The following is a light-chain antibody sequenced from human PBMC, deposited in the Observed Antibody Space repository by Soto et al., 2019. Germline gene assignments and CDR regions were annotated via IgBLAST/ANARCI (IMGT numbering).Light chain of an antibody. CDR3: PVWDSSSDPGYV. CDR1: NIGSKS. V-gene: IGLV3-21*02. J-gene: IGLJ1*01. CDR2: DDS. Sequence: SYELTQPPSVSVAPGQTARITCGGNNIGSKSVHWYQQKPGQAPVLGVYDDSVRPSVIPERFSGSNSGNTATLTISRVEAGDEADYYCPVWDSSSDPGYVFGTGTKLTVL.